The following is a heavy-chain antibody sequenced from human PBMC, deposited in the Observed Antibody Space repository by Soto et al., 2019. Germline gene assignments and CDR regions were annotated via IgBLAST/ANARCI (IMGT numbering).Heavy chain of an antibody. CDR2: IVGTGDSS. Sequence: GSLSLSCAVSGLNFSTYAMGWVRQAPGKGLEWVSSIVGTGDSSYYADSVKGRFTTSRDNSKNTLYVEMNNLGAEDTAVYYCAESGYSSSWPFEYWGQGTRVTVSS. CDR3: AESGYSSSWPFEY. CDR1: GLNFSTYA. D-gene: IGHD6-13*01. V-gene: IGHV3-23*01. J-gene: IGHJ4*02.